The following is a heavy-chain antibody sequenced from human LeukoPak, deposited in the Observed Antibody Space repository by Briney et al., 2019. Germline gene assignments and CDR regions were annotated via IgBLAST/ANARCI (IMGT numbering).Heavy chain of an antibody. CDR3: ARENGGDFDY. D-gene: IGHD3-16*01. Sequence: SETLSLTSTVSGGSISSYYWSWIRQPPGKGLECIGYIYYSGSTNYNPSLKSRVTISVDTSKNQFSLKLSSVTAADTAVYYCARENGGDFDYWGQGTLVTVSS. CDR1: GGSISSYY. J-gene: IGHJ4*02. CDR2: IYYSGST. V-gene: IGHV4-59*01.